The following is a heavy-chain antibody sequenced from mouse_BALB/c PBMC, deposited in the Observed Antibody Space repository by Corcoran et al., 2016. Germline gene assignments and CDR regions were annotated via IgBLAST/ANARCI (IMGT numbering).Heavy chain of an antibody. V-gene: IGHV3-6*02. J-gene: IGHJ2*01. D-gene: IGHD1-1*01. CDR2: ISYDGSN. CDR1: GYSITSGYY. Sequence: DVQLQESGTGLVKPSQSLSLTCSVTGYSITSGYYWNWIRQFPGNKLEWMGYISYDGSNNYNPSLKNRISITRDTSKNQFFLKLNSVTTEDTATYYCARNPHYYGSSPYYFDYWGQGTTLTVSS. CDR3: ARNPHYYGSSPYYFDY.